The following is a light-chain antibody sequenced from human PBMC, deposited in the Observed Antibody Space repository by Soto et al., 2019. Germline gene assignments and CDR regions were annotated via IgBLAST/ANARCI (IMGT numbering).Light chain of an antibody. CDR3: AAWDDSLIGYV. V-gene: IGLV1-44*01. Sequence: QSVLTQPPSASGTPGQRVTISCSGSSSNIGRNTVNWYQQLPGTAPKLLIYSDSQRPSGVPDRFSGSRSGTSASLAISGLQSEDEADYYCAAWDDSLIGYVFGTGTK. CDR1: SSNIGRNT. J-gene: IGLJ1*01. CDR2: SDS.